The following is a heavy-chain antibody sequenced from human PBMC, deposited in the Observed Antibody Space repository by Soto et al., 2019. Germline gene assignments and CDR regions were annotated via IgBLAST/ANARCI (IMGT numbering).Heavy chain of an antibody. D-gene: IGHD3-3*01. CDR2: ISWNSGSM. CDR3: AKDIDSKGVFWSGSLGY. V-gene: IGHV3-9*01. J-gene: IGHJ4*02. Sequence: GGSLRLSCAASGFTFDDYAMHWVRQAPGKGLEWVSGISWNSGSMGYADSVKGRFTISRDNAKNSLYLQMNSLRAEDTALYYCAKDIDSKGVFWSGSLGYWGRGTLVTVSS. CDR1: GFTFDDYA.